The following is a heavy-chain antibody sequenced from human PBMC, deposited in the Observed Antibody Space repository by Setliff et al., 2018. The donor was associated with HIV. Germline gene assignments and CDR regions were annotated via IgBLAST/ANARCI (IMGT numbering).Heavy chain of an antibody. CDR2: IYHSGST. V-gene: IGHV4-38-2*01. J-gene: IGHJ4*02. D-gene: IGHD3-22*01. Sequence: PSETLSLTCAVSGYSISLGYYWGWIRQPPGKGQEWIGNIYHSGSTSYNPSIKRRVSISVDTSKKQFSLTRSAVCAEDTAVYYGARAADYHDSSGYWAPPRCCDYWGQGTLVTVSS. CDR3: ARAADYHDSSGYWAPPRCCDY. CDR1: GYSISLGYY.